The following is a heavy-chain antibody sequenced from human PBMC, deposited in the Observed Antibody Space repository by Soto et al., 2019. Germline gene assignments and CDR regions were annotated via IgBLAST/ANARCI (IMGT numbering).Heavy chain of an antibody. CDR1: GFTFSNYY. J-gene: IGHJ4*02. D-gene: IGHD6-19*01. Sequence: LRLSCGASGFTFSNYYMSRIRQAPGKGLEWVSYISSTGRTIYYADSVKGRFTVSRDNAQNSLSLKLNSLRVEDTAVYYCARSYSSGWEFDYWGQGTQVTVSS. V-gene: IGHV3-11*01. CDR2: ISSTGRTI. CDR3: ARSYSSGWEFDY.